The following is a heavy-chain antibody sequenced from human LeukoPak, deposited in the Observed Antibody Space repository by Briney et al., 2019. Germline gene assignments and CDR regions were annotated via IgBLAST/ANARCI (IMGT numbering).Heavy chain of an antibody. CDR2: IYPGDSDT. CDR1: GYTFSSYW. Sequence: GESLKISCKVSGYTFSSYWIGWVRQMPGEGLEWMGIIYPGDSDTRYSPSFQGQVTISADTTISTAYLQWTSLKASDTAMYYCARSTGGTGPADCWGQGTLVTVSS. V-gene: IGHV5-51*01. D-gene: IGHD2-8*02. J-gene: IGHJ4*02. CDR3: ARSTGGTGPADC.